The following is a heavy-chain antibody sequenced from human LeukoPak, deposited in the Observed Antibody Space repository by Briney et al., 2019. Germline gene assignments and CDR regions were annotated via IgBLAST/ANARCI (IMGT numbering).Heavy chain of an antibody. CDR2: MYPNRGNR. CDR1: GYTFTRYG. CDR3: ARVLMVDFWSGYYRSYYMDV. V-gene: IGHV1-8*01. J-gene: IGHJ6*03. Sequence: ASVKVSLKASGYTFTRYGINGVGQAPAQGRDGMGWMYPNRGNRGYEQKFQGRVTMTRNTSISTAYKELSTLRSEDTAVYYGARVLMVDFWSGYYRSYYMDVWGKGTTVTVS. D-gene: IGHD3-3*01.